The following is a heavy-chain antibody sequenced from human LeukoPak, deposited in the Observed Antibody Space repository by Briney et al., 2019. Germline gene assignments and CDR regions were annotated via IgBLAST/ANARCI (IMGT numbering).Heavy chain of an antibody. V-gene: IGHV3-21*01. CDR3: ARIPVWGASMDV. D-gene: IGHD3-10*01. Sequence: PGGSLRLSCAASGFDFSSYSINWVRQAPGKGPEWVSSISGTSSYIYYAESVKGRFIISRDNAKDPLYLQMNSLRAEDTAVYYCARIPVWGASMDVWGQGTTVTVSS. CDR1: GFDFSSYS. CDR2: ISGTSSYI. J-gene: IGHJ6*02.